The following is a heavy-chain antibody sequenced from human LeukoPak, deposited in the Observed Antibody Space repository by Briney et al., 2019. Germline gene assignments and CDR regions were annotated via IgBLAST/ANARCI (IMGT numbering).Heavy chain of an antibody. CDR3: ARDSVRWLQHDY. D-gene: IGHD5-24*01. V-gene: IGHV3-53*01. CDR1: VFTVSSNY. CDR2: IYSGGST. Sequence: GGSLRLSCAASVFTVSSNYMSWVRQAPGKGLEWVSVIYSGGSTYYADPGKGRYTISRDNSKNTLYLQMTSLRAEDTAVYYWARDSVRWLQHDYWGQGTLVTVSS. J-gene: IGHJ4*02.